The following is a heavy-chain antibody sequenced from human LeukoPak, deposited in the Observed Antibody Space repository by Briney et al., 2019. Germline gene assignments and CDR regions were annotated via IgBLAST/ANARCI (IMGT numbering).Heavy chain of an antibody. CDR3: ARDPGPATFDP. CDR2: ISSSSSTI. D-gene: IGHD2-2*01. Sequence: PGGSLRLSCAASGFTFSSYSMNWVRQAPGKGLEWVSYISSSSSTIYYADSVKGRFTISRDNAKNSLYLQMNSLRAEDTAVYYCARDPGPATFDPWGQETLVTVSS. J-gene: IGHJ5*02. V-gene: IGHV3-48*01. CDR1: GFTFSSYS.